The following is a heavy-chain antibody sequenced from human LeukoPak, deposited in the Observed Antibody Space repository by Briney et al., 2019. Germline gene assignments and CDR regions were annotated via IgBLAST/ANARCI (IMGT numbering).Heavy chain of an antibody. D-gene: IGHD6-13*01. J-gene: IGHJ4*02. Sequence: SETLSLTCTVSGGSISSSSYYWGWIRQPPGKGLEWIGSIYYRGSTYYNPSLKSRVTISLDTSKDQFSLKLSSVTAADTAVYFCARVAAAGNYYFDYWGQGTLVTVSS. CDR1: GGSISSSSYY. V-gene: IGHV4-39*07. CDR3: ARVAAAGNYYFDY. CDR2: IYYRGST.